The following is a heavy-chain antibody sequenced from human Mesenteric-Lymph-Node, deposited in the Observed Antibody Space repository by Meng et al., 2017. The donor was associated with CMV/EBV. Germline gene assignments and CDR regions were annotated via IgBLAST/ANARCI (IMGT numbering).Heavy chain of an antibody. V-gene: IGHV1-2*06. Sequence: QVQLVHSGAEVKTLGASVRDSCQASGYTFIDYCITWVRQVPGQGLEWMGRINPKTGGRSYAQNFQGRVTMTRDTSINTAYMEVNRLNSDDTAMYYCARDRDTDWYSPFDYWGPGTLVTVSS. J-gene: IGHJ4*02. D-gene: IGHD3-9*01. CDR3: ARDRDTDWYSPFDY. CDR1: GYTFIDYC. CDR2: INPKTGGR.